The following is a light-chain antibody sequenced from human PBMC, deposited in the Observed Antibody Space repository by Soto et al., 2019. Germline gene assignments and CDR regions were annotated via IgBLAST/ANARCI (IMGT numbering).Light chain of an antibody. CDR1: QDISIL. V-gene: IGKV1D-12*01. Sequence: DIQMTQSPSSVSASVGDTGTITCRASQDISILLAWYQQKPGRAPKLLIYGASTLESWVPSRFSGRGSGTDFTLTISSLQPEDFATYFCQQADSFPLTFGGGTKVDIK. CDR3: QQADSFPLT. J-gene: IGKJ4*01. CDR2: GAS.